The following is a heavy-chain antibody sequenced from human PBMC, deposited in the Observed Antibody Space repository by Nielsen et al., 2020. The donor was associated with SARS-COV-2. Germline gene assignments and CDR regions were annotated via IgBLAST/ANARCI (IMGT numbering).Heavy chain of an antibody. Sequence: GGSLRLSCAASGFTFSSYEMNWVRQAPGKGLEWVSYISSSGSTIYYADSVKGRFTISRDNAKNSLYLQTNSLRAEDTAVYYCARTYYYDSSGYSVFDYWGQGTLVTVSS. CDR1: GFTFSSYE. J-gene: IGHJ4*02. V-gene: IGHV3-48*03. D-gene: IGHD3-22*01. CDR3: ARTYYYDSSGYSVFDY. CDR2: ISSSGSTI.